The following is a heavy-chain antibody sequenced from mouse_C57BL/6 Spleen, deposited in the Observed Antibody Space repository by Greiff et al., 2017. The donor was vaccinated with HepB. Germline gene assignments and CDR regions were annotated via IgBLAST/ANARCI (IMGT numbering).Heavy chain of an antibody. V-gene: IGHV1-62-2*01. D-gene: IGHD2-5*01. CDR2: FYPGSGSI. CDR3: ARNEEGTYYSNYRAWFAY. J-gene: IGHJ3*01. CDR1: GYTFTEYT. Sequence: VMLVESGAELVKPGASVKLSCKASGYTFTEYTIHWVKQRSGQGLEWIGWFYPGSGSIKYNEKFKDKATLTADKSSSTVYMGLSRLTSEDSAVYFWARNEEGTYYSNYRAWFAYWGQGTLVTVSA.